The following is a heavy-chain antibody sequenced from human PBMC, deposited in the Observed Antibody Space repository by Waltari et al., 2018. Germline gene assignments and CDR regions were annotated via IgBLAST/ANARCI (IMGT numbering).Heavy chain of an antibody. J-gene: IGHJ5*02. V-gene: IGHV1-69*12. D-gene: IGHD3-22*01. CDR3: ARSPYYYDSSGYQNWFDP. Sequence: QVQLVQSGAEVKKPGSSVKVSCKASGGTFSSYAISWVRQAPGQGLEWMGGIIPIFGTANYAQKFQDRVTITADESTSTAYMELSSLRSEDTAVYYCARSPYYYDSSGYQNWFDPWGQGTLVTVSS. CDR2: IIPIFGTA. CDR1: GGTFSSYA.